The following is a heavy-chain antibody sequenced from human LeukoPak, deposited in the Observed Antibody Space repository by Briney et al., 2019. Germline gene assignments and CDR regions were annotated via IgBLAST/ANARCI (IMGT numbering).Heavy chain of an antibody. Sequence: SETLSLTSAVYGGSFSGYYWSWIRQPPGKGLEWIGEINHSGSTNYNPSLKSRVTISVDTSKNQFSLKLSSVTAADTAVYYCARGRGPWAYCSGGSCYSYAYYFDYWGQGTLVTVSS. CDR1: GGSFSGYY. CDR3: ARGRGPWAYCSGGSCYSYAYYFDY. V-gene: IGHV4-34*01. CDR2: INHSGST. D-gene: IGHD2-15*01. J-gene: IGHJ4*02.